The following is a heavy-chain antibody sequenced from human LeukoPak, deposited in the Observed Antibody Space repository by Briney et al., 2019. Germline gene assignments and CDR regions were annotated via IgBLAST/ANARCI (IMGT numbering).Heavy chain of an antibody. CDR2: IYHSGTT. V-gene: IGHV4-59*01. D-gene: IGHD2-15*01. J-gene: IGHJ1*01. Sequence: PSGTLSLTCTVSGGSITSYFWSWIRQPPGKGLEWIGYIYHSGTTNYNPSLKSRVTISADTSKNQFSLKLSSVTAADTAVYYCAQKAPYSPAYSQHWGQGTLVTVSS. CDR3: AQKAPYSPAYSQH. CDR1: GGSITSYF.